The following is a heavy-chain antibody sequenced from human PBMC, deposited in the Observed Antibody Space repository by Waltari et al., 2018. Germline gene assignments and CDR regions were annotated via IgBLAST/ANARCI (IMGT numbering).Heavy chain of an antibody. CDR1: GYTFTSYH. CDR3: ASSPYYYYYMDV. Sequence: QVQLVQSGAEVKKPGASVKVSCKASGYTFTSYHMPWVRQAAGQGLEWMGIMNPSGGSTSYAQKFQGRVTMTRDTYTSTVYMELSSLRSEDTAVYYCASSPYYYYYMDVWGKGTTVTISS. V-gene: IGHV1-46*01. J-gene: IGHJ6*03. CDR2: MNPSGGST.